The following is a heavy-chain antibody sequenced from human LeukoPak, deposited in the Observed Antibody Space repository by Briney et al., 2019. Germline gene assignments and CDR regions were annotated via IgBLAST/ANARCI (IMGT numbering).Heavy chain of an antibody. Sequence: PSETLSLTCTVSGGSIRSSYYYWGWIRQPPGKGLEWIGSIYVSGSTYYNPSLKSRVTISVDTSKNQLSLKLNSVTAADTAVYYCARTKWDLIYYFDHWGQGTLVTVSS. V-gene: IGHV4-39*01. D-gene: IGHD1-26*01. CDR2: IYVSGST. J-gene: IGHJ4*02. CDR1: GGSIRSSYYY. CDR3: ARTKWDLIYYFDH.